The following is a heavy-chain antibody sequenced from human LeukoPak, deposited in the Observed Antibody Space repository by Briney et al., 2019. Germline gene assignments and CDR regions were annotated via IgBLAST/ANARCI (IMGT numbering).Heavy chain of an antibody. CDR1: GGTFSSYA. CDR2: IIPIFGTA. D-gene: IGHD5-12*01. J-gene: IGHJ4*02. CDR3: ASKNSGYAFDY. V-gene: IGHV1-69*13. Sequence: GASVKVSCKASGGTFSSYAISWVRQAPGQGLEWMGGIIPIFGTANYAQKFQGRVTITADESTSTAYMELSSLRSEDTAVYYCASKNSGYAFDYWGQGTLVTVSS.